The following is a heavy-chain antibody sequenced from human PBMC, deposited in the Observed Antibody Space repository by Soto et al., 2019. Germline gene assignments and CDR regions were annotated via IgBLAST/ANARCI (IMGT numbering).Heavy chain of an antibody. CDR3: ARDTGNFFDY. D-gene: IGHD4-4*01. J-gene: IGHJ4*02. CDR2: IGPSSGNT. CDR1: GYTFTSYT. Sequence: ASVKVSCKASGYTFTSYTISWVRQAPGQGLEWVGWIGPSSGNTDFARNLRDRITMTTDTSTSTAYMELRSLRSDDTAVYYCARDTGNFFDYWGQGTLVTVSS. V-gene: IGHV1-18*01.